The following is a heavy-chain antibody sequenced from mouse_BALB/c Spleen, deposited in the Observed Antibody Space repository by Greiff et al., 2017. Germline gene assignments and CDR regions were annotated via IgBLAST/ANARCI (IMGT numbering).Heavy chain of an antibody. D-gene: IGHD1-1*01. J-gene: IGHJ4*01. CDR2: IWAGGST. CDR3: ARVYGSDYAMDY. CDR1: GFSLTSYG. Sequence: VKVVESGPGLVAPSQSLSITCTVSGFSLTSYGVHWVRQPPGKGLEWLGVIWAGGSTNYNSALMSRLSISKDNSKSQVFLKMNSLQTDDTAMYYCARVYGSDYAMDYWGQGTSVTVSS. V-gene: IGHV2-9*02.